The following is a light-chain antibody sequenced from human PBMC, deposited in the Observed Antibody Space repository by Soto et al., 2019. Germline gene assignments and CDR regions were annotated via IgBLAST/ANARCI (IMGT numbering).Light chain of an antibody. CDR1: SSDVGGYNY. CDR3: SSYAASNNFYFV. Sequence: QSALTQPPSASGSPGQSVTISCTGTSSDVGGYNYVSWYQQYPGRAPKLMIYEVTKWPPGVPDRFSGSKSGNTASPTVSGLQAEDEADYYCSSYAASNNFYFVFGGGTQLTVL. J-gene: IGLJ3*02. V-gene: IGLV2-8*01. CDR2: EVT.